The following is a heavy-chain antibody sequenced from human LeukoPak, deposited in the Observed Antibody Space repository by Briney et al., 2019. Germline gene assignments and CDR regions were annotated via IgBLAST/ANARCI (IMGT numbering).Heavy chain of an antibody. CDR3: ARVGRVTQYADDY. Sequence: GGSLRLSCAVSGFTFGSHWMTWVRQAPGKGREWVATIKQDGSEKYYGDSVKGRFTLSRDNAKSSLSLQISSLRAEDTAVYYWARVGRVTQYADDYWGRGTLVTVSS. CDR1: GFTFGSHW. D-gene: IGHD5-18*01. CDR2: IKQDGSEK. V-gene: IGHV3-7*01. J-gene: IGHJ4*02.